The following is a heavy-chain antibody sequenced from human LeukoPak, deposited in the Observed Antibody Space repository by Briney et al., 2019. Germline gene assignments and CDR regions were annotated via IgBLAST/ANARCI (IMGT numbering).Heavy chain of an antibody. CDR2: VNPNSGDT. CDR1: GYTLTVLS. Sequence: ASVKVSCKVSGYTLTVLSMHWVRQAPGKGLEWMGWVNPNSGDTNFAQKFQGRVTMTRDTSISTAYMELNRLRSDDTAIYYCARGRYSGYSSGWYESFDYWGQGTLVSVSS. J-gene: IGHJ4*02. V-gene: IGHV1-2*02. CDR3: ARGRYSGYSSGWYESFDY. D-gene: IGHD6-19*01.